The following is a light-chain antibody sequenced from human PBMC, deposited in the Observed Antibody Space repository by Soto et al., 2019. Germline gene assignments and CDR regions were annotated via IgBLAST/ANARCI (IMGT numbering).Light chain of an antibody. CDR2: GTA. CDR1: ESVSSHY. CDR3: QHDGSSVT. J-gene: IGKJ4*01. Sequence: EIVLTQSPGTLSLSPGDRVTLSCRASESVSSHYIGWYQQRPGRPPRLLIYGTASRAPDIPDRFSGDGAGADFPLTITRLEPEDFAVYYCQHDGSSVTFGGGTKLEVK. V-gene: IGKV3-20*01.